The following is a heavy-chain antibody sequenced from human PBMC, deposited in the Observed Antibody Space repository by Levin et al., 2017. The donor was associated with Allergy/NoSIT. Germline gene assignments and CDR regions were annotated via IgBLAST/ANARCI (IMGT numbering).Heavy chain of an antibody. Sequence: RGESLKISCRGSGYNFTKYWIGWVRQMPGKGLEWMGLIYPEDSDTRYSPSFQGQVTISADKSINTAYMQWSSLTASDTAIYYCVRMRSGHDLYFDSWGQGTLVTVSS. D-gene: IGHD5-12*01. CDR2: IYPEDSDT. V-gene: IGHV5-51*01. CDR1: GYNFTKYW. J-gene: IGHJ5*01. CDR3: VRMRSGHDLYFDS.